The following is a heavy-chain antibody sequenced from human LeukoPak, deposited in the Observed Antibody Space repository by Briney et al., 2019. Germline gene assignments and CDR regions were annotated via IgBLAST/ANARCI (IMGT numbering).Heavy chain of an antibody. CDR1: GYTFTGYY. D-gene: IGHD3-10*01. V-gene: IGHV1-2*02. CDR3: ARDGVLLWFGEDY. CDR2: INPNSGGT. J-gene: IGHJ4*02. Sequence: GASVKVTCMSSGYTFTGYYMHWVRQAPGQGLEGMGWINPNSGGTNYAQKFQGRVTMTRDTSISTAYMELSRLRSDDTAVYYCARDGVLLWFGEDYWGQGTLVTVSS.